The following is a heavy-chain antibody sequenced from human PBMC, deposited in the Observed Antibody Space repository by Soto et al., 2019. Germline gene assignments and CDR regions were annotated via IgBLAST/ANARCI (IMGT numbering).Heavy chain of an antibody. D-gene: IGHD6-19*01. J-gene: IGHJ4*02. Sequence: APGKGLEWVANIKQDGSEKYYVDSVKGRFTISRDNAKNSLYLQMNSLRAEDTAVYYCARVGRSSGSLGYWAQGTLVTVSS. CDR3: ARVGRSSGSLGY. CDR2: IKQDGSEK. V-gene: IGHV3-7*01.